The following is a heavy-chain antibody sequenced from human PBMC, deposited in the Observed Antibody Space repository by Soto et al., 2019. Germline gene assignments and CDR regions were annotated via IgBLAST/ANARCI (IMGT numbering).Heavy chain of an antibody. Sequence: ASVKVSCKASGCTFTSYDINWVRQATGQGLEWMGWMNPNSGNTGYAQKFQGRVTMTRNTSISTAYMELSSLRSEDTAVYYCAREGGDRRYYYYGMDVWGQGTTVTVSS. J-gene: IGHJ6*02. CDR2: MNPNSGNT. CDR1: GCTFTSYD. V-gene: IGHV1-8*01. D-gene: IGHD3-16*01. CDR3: AREGGDRRYYYYGMDV.